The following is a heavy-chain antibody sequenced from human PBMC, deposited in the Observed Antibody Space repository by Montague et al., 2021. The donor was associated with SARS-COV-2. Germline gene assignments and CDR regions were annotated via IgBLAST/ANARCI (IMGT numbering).Heavy chain of an antibody. CDR3: ASQTLGITIFGVVNGRWFDP. V-gene: IGHV4-39*01. CDR1: GGSISSSSYY. J-gene: IGHJ5*02. Sequence: SETLSLTCTVSGGSISSSSYYWGWIRQPPGKGLEWIGSIYYSGSTHYNPSLKSRVTISVDTSKNQFSLKLSSVTAADTAVYYCASQTLGITIFGVVNGRWFDPWGQGTLVTVSS. D-gene: IGHD3-3*01. CDR2: IYYSGST.